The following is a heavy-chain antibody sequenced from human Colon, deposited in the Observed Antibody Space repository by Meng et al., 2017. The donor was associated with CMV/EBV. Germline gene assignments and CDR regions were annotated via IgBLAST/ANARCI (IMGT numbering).Heavy chain of an antibody. D-gene: IGHD3-22*01. CDR1: GFTFSSYA. CDR2: ISYDGSNK. CDR3: ARDPDYYYDSMPPPPA. V-gene: IGHV3-30-3*01. J-gene: IGHJ5*02. Sequence: GESLKISCAASGFTFSSYAMHWVRQAPGKGLEWVAVISYDGSNKYYADSVKGRFTISRDNSKNTLYLQMNSLRAEDTAVYYCARDPDYYYDSMPPPPAWGQGTLVTVSS.